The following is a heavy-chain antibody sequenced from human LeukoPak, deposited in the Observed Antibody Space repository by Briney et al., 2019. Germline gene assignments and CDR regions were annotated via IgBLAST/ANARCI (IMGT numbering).Heavy chain of an antibody. Sequence: GGSLRLSCAASGFTVSSNYMSWVRQAPGKGLEWVSVIYIGGNTYHADSVKGRFTISRDNSKNTLYLQMNSLRAEDTAVYYCARALSIKQLWNYWGQGTLVTVSS. V-gene: IGHV3-53*05. CDR2: IYIGGNT. J-gene: IGHJ4*02. CDR1: GFTVSSNY. CDR3: ARALSIKQLWNY. D-gene: IGHD6-13*01.